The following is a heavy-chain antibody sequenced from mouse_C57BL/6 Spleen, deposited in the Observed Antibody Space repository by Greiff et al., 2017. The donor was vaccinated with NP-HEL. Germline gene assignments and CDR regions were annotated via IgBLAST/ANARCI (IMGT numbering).Heavy chain of an antibody. CDR1: GYAFSSYW. CDR2: IYPGDGDT. D-gene: IGHD2-4*01. CDR3: ARWDYDYDGDWYFDV. Sequence: VQLQQSGAELVKPGASVKISCKASGYAFSSYWMNWVKQRPGKGLEWIGQIYPGDGDTNYNGKFKGKATLTADKASSTSYMQRSSLTSEDSAVYFCARWDYDYDGDWYFDVWGTGTTVTVSS. V-gene: IGHV1-80*01. J-gene: IGHJ1*03.